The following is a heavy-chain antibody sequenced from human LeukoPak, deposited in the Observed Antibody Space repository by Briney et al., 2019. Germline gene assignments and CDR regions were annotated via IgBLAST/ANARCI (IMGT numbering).Heavy chain of an antibody. V-gene: IGHV3-74*01. CDR3: ARDPY. CDR1: GFTFNDAW. Sequence: GGSLRLSCAASGFTFNDAWAHWVRHAPGRGLVWVSLIKTDGITTRYADSVKGRFTISRGTAKNTVYLQMNSLRAEDTAVYYCARDPYWGQGILVTVSS. J-gene: IGHJ4*02. CDR2: IKTDGITT.